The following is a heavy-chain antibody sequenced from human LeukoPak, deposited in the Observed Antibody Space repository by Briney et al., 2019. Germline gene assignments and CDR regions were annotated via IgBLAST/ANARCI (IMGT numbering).Heavy chain of an antibody. J-gene: IGHJ4*02. CDR1: GFTFSSHA. D-gene: IGHD2-8*02. V-gene: IGHV3-23*01. CDR3: ARDRTGGGDFFDY. CDR2: ISHSGGST. Sequence: GGSLRLSCAASGFTFSSHAMSWVRQAPGKGLDWVSGISHSGGSTHYADSVKGRFTISRDDSKNTLYLQMNSLRAEDTALYYCARDRTGGGDFFDYWGQGTLVTVSS.